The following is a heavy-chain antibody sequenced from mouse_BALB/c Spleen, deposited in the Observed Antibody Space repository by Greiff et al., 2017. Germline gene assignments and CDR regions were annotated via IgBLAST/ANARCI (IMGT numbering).Heavy chain of an antibody. CDR3: ARDYGRSPRYFDV. CDR2: IAPGSGST. J-gene: IGHJ1*01. D-gene: IGHD1-1*01. CDR1: GYTFTSYW. V-gene: IGHV1S41*01. Sequence: DLVKPGASVKLSCKASGYTFTSYWINWIKQRPGQGLEWIGRIAPGSGSTYYNEMFKGKATLTVDTSSSTAYIQLSSLSSEDSAVYFCARDYGRSPRYFDVWGAGTTVTVSS.